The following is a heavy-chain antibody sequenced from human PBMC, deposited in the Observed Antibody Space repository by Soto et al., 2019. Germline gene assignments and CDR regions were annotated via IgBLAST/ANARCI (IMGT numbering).Heavy chain of an antibody. Sequence: ASVKVSCKASGYTFTGYYMHWVRQAPGQGLEWMGWINPNSGGTNYAQKFQGWVTMTRDTSISTAYMELSRLRSDDTAVYYCARDTQIMRYCSSGSCYSGVYYGMDVWG. V-gene: IGHV1-2*04. CDR1: GYTFTGYY. CDR2: INPNSGGT. J-gene: IGHJ6*02. CDR3: ARDTQIMRYCSSGSCYSGVYYGMDV. D-gene: IGHD2-15*01.